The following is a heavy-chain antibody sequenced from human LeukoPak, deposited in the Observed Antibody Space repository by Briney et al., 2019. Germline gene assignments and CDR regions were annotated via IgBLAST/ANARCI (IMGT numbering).Heavy chain of an antibody. CDR3: ARRGSYCSRTSCTVLYYFDF. D-gene: IGHD2-2*01. CDR1: GFTFRSYA. J-gene: IGHJ4*01. Sequence: GGSLRLSCVASGFTFRSYAMHWVRQAPGKGLEWVSDISGSGGSAYYADSVKGRFTISRDNSKNTLYLQMNSLRAEDTAVYYCARRGSYCSRTSCTVLYYFDFWGHGTLVTVSS. CDR2: ISGSGGSA. V-gene: IGHV3-23*01.